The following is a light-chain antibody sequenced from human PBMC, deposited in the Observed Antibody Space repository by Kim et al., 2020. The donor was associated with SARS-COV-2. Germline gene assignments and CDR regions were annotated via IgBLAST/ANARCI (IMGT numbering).Light chain of an antibody. J-gene: IGKJ2*01. CDR3: QQSYSSPYT. CDR1: QNINSY. CDR2: AAS. Sequence: DIQMTQSPSSLSASVGDRVTITCRASQNINSYLNWYQQKPGKAPMLLNFAASTLQSGVPSRFSGSGSGTDFTLTISSLQPEDFATYYCQQSYSSPYTFGQGTKLEI. V-gene: IGKV1-39*01.